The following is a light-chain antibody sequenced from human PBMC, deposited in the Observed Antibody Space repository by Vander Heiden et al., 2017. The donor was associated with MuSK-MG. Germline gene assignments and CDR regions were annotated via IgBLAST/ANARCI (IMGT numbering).Light chain of an antibody. CDR2: WAS. V-gene: IGKV4-1*01. CDR3: QQYYSTLMYT. Sequence: EIVMTQSRDSLAVSLGERATINCKSSQSVLYSSNNKNYLAWYQQKPGQPPKLLIYWASTRESGVPDRFSGSGSGTDFTLTISSLQAEDVAVYYCQQYYSTLMYTFGQGTKLEIK. J-gene: IGKJ2*01. CDR1: QSVLYSSNNKNY.